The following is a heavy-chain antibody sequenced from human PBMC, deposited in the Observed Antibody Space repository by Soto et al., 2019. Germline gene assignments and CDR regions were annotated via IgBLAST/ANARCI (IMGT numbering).Heavy chain of an antibody. J-gene: IGHJ6*02. D-gene: IGHD2-15*01. Sequence: QVQLVQSGAEVKKPGSSVKVSCKASGGTFSSYAISWVRQAPGQGLEWMGGIIPIFGTANYAQKFQGRVTITADESTSSAYMELSSLRSEDTAVYYCARASEKTPFLRVVVAATSYYYGMDVWGQGTTVTVSS. CDR1: GGTFSSYA. CDR3: ARASEKTPFLRVVVAATSYYYGMDV. V-gene: IGHV1-69*01. CDR2: IIPIFGTA.